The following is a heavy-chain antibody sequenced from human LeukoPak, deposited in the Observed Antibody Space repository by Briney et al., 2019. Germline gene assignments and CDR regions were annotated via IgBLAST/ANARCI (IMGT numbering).Heavy chain of an antibody. Sequence: GGSLRLSCAASGFTFSDYWMSWVRQAPGKGLEWVASTEVDGSEKYYVDSVKGRFTISRDNANNSLYLQMNSLRAEDTAVYYCARDPFWGQGTLVTVSS. CDR2: TEVDGSEK. CDR3: ARDPF. V-gene: IGHV3-7*01. CDR1: GFTFSDYW. J-gene: IGHJ4*02.